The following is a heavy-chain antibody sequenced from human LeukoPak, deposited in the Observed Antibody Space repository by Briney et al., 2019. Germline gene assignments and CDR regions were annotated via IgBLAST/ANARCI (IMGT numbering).Heavy chain of an antibody. J-gene: IGHJ4*02. Sequence: GGSLRLSCAASGFIFNGYGMHWARRAPGKGLDWVAAISNDGKLEYYEDSVRGRFTISRDNSENTVHLQMNSLRTEDTAVYYCVKEYFRGFDQWGQGTLVIVSS. V-gene: IGHV3-30*18. CDR1: GFIFNGYG. CDR3: VKEYFRGFDQ. D-gene: IGHD2/OR15-2a*01. CDR2: ISNDGKLE.